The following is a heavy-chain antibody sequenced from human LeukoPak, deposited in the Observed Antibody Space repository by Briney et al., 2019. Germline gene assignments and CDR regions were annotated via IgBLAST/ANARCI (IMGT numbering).Heavy chain of an antibody. CDR1: GFTFSSYS. CDR3: ARITRGYNYGPSDS. CDR2: ISSSTTTI. Sequence: GGSLRLSCAASGFTFSSYSMNWVRQAPGKGLEWVSCISSSTTTIYYADSVKGRFTISRDNAKNSLYLQMNSLRAGDTAVYYCARITRGYNYGPSDSWGQGTLVTVSS. V-gene: IGHV3-48*04. D-gene: IGHD5-18*01. J-gene: IGHJ4*02.